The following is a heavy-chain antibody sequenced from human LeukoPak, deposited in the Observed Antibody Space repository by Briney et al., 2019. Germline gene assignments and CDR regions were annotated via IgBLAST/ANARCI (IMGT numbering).Heavy chain of an antibody. Sequence: ASVKVSCKAFGYTFTGYYMHWVRQAPGQGLEWMGRINPNSGGTNYAQKFQGRVTMTRDTSISTAYMELSRLRSDDTAVYYCARALYYYYDSSGYYYLNWFDPWGQGTLVTVSS. J-gene: IGHJ5*02. V-gene: IGHV1-2*06. CDR2: INPNSGGT. CDR1: GYTFTGYY. D-gene: IGHD3-22*01. CDR3: ARALYYYYDSSGYYYLNWFDP.